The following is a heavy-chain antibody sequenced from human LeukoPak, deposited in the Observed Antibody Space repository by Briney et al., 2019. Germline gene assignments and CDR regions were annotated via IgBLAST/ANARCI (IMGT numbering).Heavy chain of an antibody. CDR1: GYTFNGYY. CDR3: ARDYKRTGTQPRRFYYYYMDV. V-gene: IGHV1-2*02. D-gene: IGHD1-1*01. CDR2: INPNSGGT. Sequence: GASVKVSCKASGYTFNGYYMHWVRQAPGQGLEWMGWINPNSGGTNYAQKFQGRVTMTRDTSISTAYMELSRLRTDDTAVYYCARDYKRTGTQPRRFYYYYMDVWGKGTTVTVSS. J-gene: IGHJ6*03.